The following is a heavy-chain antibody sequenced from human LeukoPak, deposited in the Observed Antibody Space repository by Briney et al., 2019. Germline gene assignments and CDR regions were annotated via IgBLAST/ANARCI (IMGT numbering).Heavy chain of an antibody. J-gene: IGHJ4*02. V-gene: IGHV4-34*01. CDR2: INHSGST. CDR1: GGSFSGYY. D-gene: IGHD6-13*01. CDR3: ARLSIAAGGD. Sequence: SETLSLTCAVYGGSFSGYYWSWIRQPPGKGLEWIGEINHSGSTNYNPSLKSRVTISVDTSKNKFSLKLSSVTAADTAVYYCARLSIAAGGDWGQGTLVTVSS.